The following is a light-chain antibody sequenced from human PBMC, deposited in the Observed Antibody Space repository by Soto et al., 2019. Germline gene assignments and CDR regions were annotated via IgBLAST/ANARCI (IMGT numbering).Light chain of an antibody. CDR3: HQYNNWPWT. J-gene: IGKJ1*01. CDR1: QSVTSN. CDR2: SAS. Sequence: EIVMTQSLATLSASPGERATLSCRASQSVTSNIAWYQQRPGQAPRLLISSASTRATGIPARFSGSGSGTEFTLIISSLQSEDFAVYYCHQYNNWPWTLGQGTNVEIK. V-gene: IGKV3-15*01.